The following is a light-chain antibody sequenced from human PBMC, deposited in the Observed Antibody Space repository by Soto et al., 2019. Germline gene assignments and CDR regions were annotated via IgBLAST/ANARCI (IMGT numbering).Light chain of an antibody. CDR2: EDT. CDR1: SSDVGSYNL. Sequence: QSALTQPASVSGSPGQSITISCTGTSSDVGSYNLVSWYQQHPGKAPKLMIYEDTKRPSGISNRFSGSKSGNTPSLTISGLQAEVEADYYCSSYAGSSTYVVFGGGTKLTVL. V-gene: IGLV2-23*01. J-gene: IGLJ2*01. CDR3: SSYAGSSTYVV.